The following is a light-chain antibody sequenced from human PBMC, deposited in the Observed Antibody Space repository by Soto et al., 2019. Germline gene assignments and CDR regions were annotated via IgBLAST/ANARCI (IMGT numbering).Light chain of an antibody. CDR2: KAS. Sequence: AVRMTKSPASLSASTGDRVTITCRASQGISSYLAWYQQKPGKAPKLLIYKASSLESGVPSRFSGSGSGTDFALTITSLQAEDFATYYCQQLRRYPSTFGGGTKVDIK. CDR1: QGISSY. V-gene: IGKV1-8*01. J-gene: IGKJ4*01. CDR3: QQLRRYPST.